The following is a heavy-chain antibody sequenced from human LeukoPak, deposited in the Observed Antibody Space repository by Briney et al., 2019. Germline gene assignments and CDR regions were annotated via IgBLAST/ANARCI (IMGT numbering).Heavy chain of an antibody. Sequence: NTSETLSLTCSVSIGSISSSKWWSWVRQSPVKGLEWIGEIYLYGTTNYNPSFTSRVTMSVDRSRNQFSLKLTSVTAADTAVYYCARHPPPGNNGYEGFIDNWGQGTLVIVSS. CDR3: ARHPPPGNNGYEGFIDN. CDR2: IYLYGTT. D-gene: IGHD5-12*01. CDR1: IGSISSSKW. J-gene: IGHJ4*02. V-gene: IGHV4-4*02.